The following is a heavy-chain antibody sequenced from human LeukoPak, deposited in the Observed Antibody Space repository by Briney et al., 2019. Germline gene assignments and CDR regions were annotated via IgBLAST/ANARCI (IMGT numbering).Heavy chain of an antibody. J-gene: IGHJ2*01. CDR3: ARRDYGNWNFDL. V-gene: IGHV4-39*01. CDR2: IYYTGST. D-gene: IGHD4-17*01. CDR1: GGSFSGYY. Sequence: SETLSLTCAVYGGSFSGYYWGWIRQPPGKGLEWIGSIYYTGSTYYNPSLKSRVTISVDTSKSQFSLKLSSVTAADTAVYYCARRDYGNWNFDLWGRGTLVTVSS.